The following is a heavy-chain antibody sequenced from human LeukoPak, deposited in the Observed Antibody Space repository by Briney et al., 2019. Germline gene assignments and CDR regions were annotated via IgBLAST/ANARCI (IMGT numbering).Heavy chain of an antibody. CDR1: GFTFSSYS. J-gene: IGHJ1*01. D-gene: IGHD2-15*01. Sequence: TGGSLRLSCAASGFTFSSYSMNWVRQAPGKGLEWVSAINNDGDSTYSADSVKGRFTVSRDNSKNTLYLQMNSLRAEDAAVYYCAQQVGYCSSGNCYFTYWGQGTLVTVSS. CDR2: INNDGDST. CDR3: AQQVGYCSSGNCYFTY. V-gene: IGHV3-23*01.